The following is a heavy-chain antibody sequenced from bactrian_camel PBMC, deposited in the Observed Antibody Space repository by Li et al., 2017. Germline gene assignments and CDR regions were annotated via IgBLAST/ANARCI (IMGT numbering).Heavy chain of an antibody. CDR3: AAPSPDTYCSSAYWAIYGYKY. J-gene: IGHJ4*01. Sequence: HVQLVESGGGSVQAGESLRLSCIDASHTYKMGCMAWLRQRPGKDREGVASISVDGYKSYPDSVKGRFTISEDKTKNTLYLEMNNLKPEDTATYFCAAPSPDTYCSSAYWAIYGYKYWGQGTQVTVS. CDR1: SHTYKMGC. V-gene: IGHV3S55*01. CDR2: ISVDGYK. D-gene: IGHD6*01.